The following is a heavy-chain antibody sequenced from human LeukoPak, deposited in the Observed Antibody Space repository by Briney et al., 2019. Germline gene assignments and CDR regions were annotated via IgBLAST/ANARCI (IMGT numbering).Heavy chain of an antibody. CDR2: IRYDGNNK. D-gene: IGHD2-2*01. CDR1: GFTFSTYG. J-gene: IGHJ4*02. V-gene: IGHV3-30*02. CDR3: AKIEGKYQLANVPDH. Sequence: PGGSLKLSCAASGFTFSTYGMHWVRQAPGKGLEWVAFIRYDGNNKYYADFVKGRFTISRDNSKNTLYLHMNSLRTENTAVYYCAKIEGKYQLANVPDHWGQGTLVTVSS.